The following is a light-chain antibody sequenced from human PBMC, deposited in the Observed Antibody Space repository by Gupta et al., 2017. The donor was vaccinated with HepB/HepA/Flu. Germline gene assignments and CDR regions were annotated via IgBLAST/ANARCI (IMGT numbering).Light chain of an antibody. CDR1: SSDVGGYNY. Sequence: QSALSQSAFVSAFPGQSIIISCTGTSSDVGGYNYVSWYQQHPGKPPELMIYDVTNRPSGVSNRFSGSKSGNTASLTISGLQAEDEADYYCSSYTSSSIVVFGGGTKLTVL. CDR2: DVT. CDR3: SSYTSSSIVV. V-gene: IGLV2-14*03. J-gene: IGLJ2*01.